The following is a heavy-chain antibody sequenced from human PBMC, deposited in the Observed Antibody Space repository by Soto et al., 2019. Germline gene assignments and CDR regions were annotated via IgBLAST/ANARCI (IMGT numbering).Heavy chain of an antibody. CDR3: AGDQYYDILTGSHRDY. V-gene: IGHV3-11*01. CDR2: ISSSGSTI. J-gene: IGHJ4*02. D-gene: IGHD3-9*01. CDR1: GFTFIDYY. Sequence: PGGSLRLSCAASGFTFIDYYMSWILQAPGKGLEWVSYISSSGSTIYYADSVKGRFTISGDNAKNSLYLQMSSLRAEDTAVYYCAGDQYYDILTGSHRDYWGQGTLVTVSS.